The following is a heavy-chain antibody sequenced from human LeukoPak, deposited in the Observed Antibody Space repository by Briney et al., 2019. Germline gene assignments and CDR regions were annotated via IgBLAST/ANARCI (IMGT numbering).Heavy chain of an antibody. D-gene: IGHD6-19*01. Sequence: ASVKVSCKASGSTFTSYDINWVRQATGQGLGMGWMNPNSGNTGYAQKFQGRVTMTRDTSISTAYMELSSLRSEDTAVYYCARSGWSPDYYYYYMDVWGKGTTVTVSS. J-gene: IGHJ6*03. CDR3: ARSGWSPDYYYYYMDV. CDR2: MNPNSGNT. CDR1: GSTFTSYD. V-gene: IGHV1-8*01.